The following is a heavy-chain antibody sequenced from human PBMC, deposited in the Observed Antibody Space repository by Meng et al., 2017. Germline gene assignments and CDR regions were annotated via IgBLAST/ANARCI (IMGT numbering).Heavy chain of an antibody. CDR2: IKPHCGGK. V-gene: IGHV1-2*02. J-gene: IGHJ4*02. D-gene: IGHD4-17*01. CDR1: GYHLNGYK. CDR3: YGDYSQGPK. Sequence: QLLQAGAEFREHVASGRGFCKAVGYHLNGYKKHWVRHALGQGLDWMRKIKPHCGGKNYAQKFEGRVTMTRDRSISTAYMELSRMRSDETAVYYCYGDYSQGPKWGQGTLVTVSS.